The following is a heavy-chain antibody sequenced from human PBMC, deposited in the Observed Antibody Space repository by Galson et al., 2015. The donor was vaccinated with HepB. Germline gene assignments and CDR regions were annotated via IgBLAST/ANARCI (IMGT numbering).Heavy chain of an antibody. D-gene: IGHD3-10*01. J-gene: IGHJ2*01. V-gene: IGHV3-7*03. Sequence: SLRLSCAVSRFTFSDYWMSWVRQAPGKGLEWVANIKQDGRQKDYVDSVKGRFTVSRDNAKNSLFLQMNSLRAEDTAVYYCARHLSSRGVGPGGYFDLWGRGTLVTVSS. CDR3: ARHLSSRGVGPGGYFDL. CDR2: IKQDGRQK. CDR1: RFTFSDYW.